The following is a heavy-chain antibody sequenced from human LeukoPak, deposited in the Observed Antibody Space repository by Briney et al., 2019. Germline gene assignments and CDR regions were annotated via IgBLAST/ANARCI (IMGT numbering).Heavy chain of an antibody. V-gene: IGHV4-59*08. CDR3: ARRLSGGTRPLDY. Sequence: SETLSLTCTVSGGSINNYYWSWIRQPPGKGLEWIAWIFYTGTTRYNPSLNSRVTISLDTSKNQFSLKLNSVTAADTAVYYCARRLSGGTRPLDYWGQGALVTVSS. CDR2: IFYTGTT. D-gene: IGHD1-26*01. CDR1: GGSINNYY. J-gene: IGHJ4*02.